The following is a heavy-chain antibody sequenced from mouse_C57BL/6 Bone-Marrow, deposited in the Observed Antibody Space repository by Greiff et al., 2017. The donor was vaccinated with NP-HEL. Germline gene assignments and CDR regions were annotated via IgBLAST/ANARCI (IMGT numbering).Heavy chain of an antibody. CDR1: GYTFTSYW. CDR3: AIRGGTRYFDV. CDR2: IYPSDSET. D-gene: IGHD4-1*01. Sequence: QVQLQQSGAELVRPGSSVKLSCKASGYTFTSYWMDWVKQRPGQGLEWIGNIYPSDSETHYNQKFKDQATLTVDKSSSTAYMQLSSLTSEDYAVYYGAIRGGTRYFDVWGTGTTVTVSS. V-gene: IGHV1-61*01. J-gene: IGHJ1*03.